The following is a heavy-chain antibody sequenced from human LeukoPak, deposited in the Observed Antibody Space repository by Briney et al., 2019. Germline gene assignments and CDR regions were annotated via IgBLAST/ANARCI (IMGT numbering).Heavy chain of an antibody. CDR3: ATTDYGDYSFDY. Sequence: SETLSLTCTLSAGSASSGSSYWSWIRQPPGKGLEWIGYIYYSGSTNYNPSLKSRVTISVDTSKNQFYLKLSSVTAADTAVYYCATTDYGDYSFDYWGQGTLVTVSS. D-gene: IGHD4-17*01. CDR2: IYYSGST. J-gene: IGHJ4*02. CDR1: AGSASSGSSY. V-gene: IGHV4-61*01.